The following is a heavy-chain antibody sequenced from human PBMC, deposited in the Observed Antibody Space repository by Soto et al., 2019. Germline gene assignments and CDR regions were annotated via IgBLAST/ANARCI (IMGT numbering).Heavy chain of an antibody. D-gene: IGHD4-17*01. CDR1: GFTFSSYA. CDR2: ISYDGSNK. CDR3: AREYGGRDDYYYGMDV. V-gene: IGHV3-30-3*01. J-gene: IGHJ6*02. Sequence: GGSLRLSCAASGFTFSSYAMHWVRQAPGKGLEWVAVISYDGSNKYYADSVKGRFTISRDNSKNTLYLQMNSLRAEDTAVYYCAREYGGRDDYYYGMDVWGQGTTVTAP.